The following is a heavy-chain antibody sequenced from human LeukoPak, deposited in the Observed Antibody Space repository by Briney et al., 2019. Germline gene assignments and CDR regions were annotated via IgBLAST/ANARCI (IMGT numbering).Heavy chain of an antibody. Sequence: GASVNVSCKASGYTFTSYYMHWVRQAPGHGLEWMGIINPSGGSTSYAQKFQGRVTMTRDTSTSTVYMELSSLRSEDTAVYYCARAFVHNWFDPWGQGTLVTVSS. V-gene: IGHV1-46*01. J-gene: IGHJ5*02. CDR2: INPSGGST. CDR3: ARAFVHNWFDP. CDR1: GYTFTSYY.